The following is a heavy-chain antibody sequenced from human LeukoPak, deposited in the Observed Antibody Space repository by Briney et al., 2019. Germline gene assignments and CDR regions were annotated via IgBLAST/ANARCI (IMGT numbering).Heavy chain of an antibody. J-gene: IGHJ4*02. CDR3: AKAGYSSGWYVSY. Sequence: GGSLRLSCAASGFTFDDYAMHWVRHAPGKGLEWVSLISWDGGSTYYADSVKGRFTISRDNSKNSLYLQMNSLRAEDTALYYCAKAGYSSGWYVSYWGQGTLVTVSS. CDR1: GFTFDDYA. CDR2: ISWDGGST. D-gene: IGHD6-19*01. V-gene: IGHV3-43D*03.